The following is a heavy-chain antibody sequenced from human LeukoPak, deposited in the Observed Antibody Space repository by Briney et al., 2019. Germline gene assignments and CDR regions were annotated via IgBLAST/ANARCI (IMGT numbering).Heavy chain of an antibody. CDR1: GGSISSYY. V-gene: IGHV4-4*07. Sequence: KPSETLSLTCTVSGGSISSYYWSWIRQPAGKGLEWIGRIYTSGSTNYNPSLKSRVTMSVDTSKNQFSLKLSSVTAADTAVYYCARHDYSNYANWFDPWGQGTLVTVSS. D-gene: IGHD4-11*01. CDR2: IYTSGST. J-gene: IGHJ5*02. CDR3: ARHDYSNYANWFDP.